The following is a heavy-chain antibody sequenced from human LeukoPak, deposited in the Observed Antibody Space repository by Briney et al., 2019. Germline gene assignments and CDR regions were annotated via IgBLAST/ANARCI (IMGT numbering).Heavy chain of an antibody. CDR3: ARASSSSLFDY. Sequence: KTSETLSLTCAVYGGSFSGYYWSWIRQPPGKGLEWIGEINRSGSTNYNPSLKSRVTISVDTSKNQFSLKLSSVTAADTAVYYCARASSSSLFDYWGQGTLVTVSS. CDR1: GGSFSGYY. CDR2: INRSGST. D-gene: IGHD6-6*01. J-gene: IGHJ4*02. V-gene: IGHV4-34*01.